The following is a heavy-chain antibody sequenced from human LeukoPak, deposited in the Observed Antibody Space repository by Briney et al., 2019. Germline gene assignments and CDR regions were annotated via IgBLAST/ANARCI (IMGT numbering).Heavy chain of an antibody. V-gene: IGHV4-39*07. D-gene: IGHD1-1*01. CDR3: ARHHNYPYNWNDGDY. CDR2: IYYSGST. J-gene: IGHJ4*02. Sequence: SETLSLTCTVSGGSISSHYWGWIRQPPGKGLEWIGSIYYSGSTYYNPSLKSRVTISVDTSKNQFSLKLSSVTAADTAVYYCARHHNYPYNWNDGDYWGRGTLVTVSS. CDR1: GGSISSHY.